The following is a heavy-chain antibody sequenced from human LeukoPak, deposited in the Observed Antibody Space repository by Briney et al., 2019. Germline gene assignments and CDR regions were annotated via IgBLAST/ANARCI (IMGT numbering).Heavy chain of an antibody. CDR1: GFTFSSYS. Sequence: AGGSLRLSCAASGFTFSSYSMNWVRQAPGKGLEWVSYISSSGSTIYYADSVKGRFTISRDNAKNSLYLQMSSLRAEDTAVYYCARPMVRGVPNKDFDYWGQGTLVTVSS. J-gene: IGHJ4*02. D-gene: IGHD3-10*01. CDR3: ARPMVRGVPNKDFDY. CDR2: ISSSGSTI. V-gene: IGHV3-48*04.